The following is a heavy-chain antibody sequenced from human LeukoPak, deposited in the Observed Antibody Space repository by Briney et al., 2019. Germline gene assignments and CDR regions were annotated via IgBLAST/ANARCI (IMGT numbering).Heavy chain of an antibody. CDR1: GYTFTGYY. Sequence: ASVKVSCKASGYTFTGYYMHWVRQAPGQGLEWMGWINPNSGGTNYAQKFQGRVTITRNTSISTAYMELSSLRSEDTAVYYCARGIAGYIVATITFYYYMDVWGKGTTVTVSS. D-gene: IGHD5-12*01. CDR2: INPNSGGT. CDR3: ARGIAGYIVATITFYYYMDV. J-gene: IGHJ6*03. V-gene: IGHV1-2*02.